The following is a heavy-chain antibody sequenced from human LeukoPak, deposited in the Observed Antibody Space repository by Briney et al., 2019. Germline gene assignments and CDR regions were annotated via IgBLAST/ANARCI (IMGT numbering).Heavy chain of an antibody. Sequence: SVTVSCKASGGTFISYAISWVRQAPGQGGEWMGRIIPILGIANYAQKFQGRVTITANKSTSTAYMELSSLRSEDTAVYYCARGSAFVTTYRGGTWFDLWGQGTLVTVSS. CDR3: ARGSAFVTTYRGGTWFDL. CDR2: IIPILGIA. J-gene: IGHJ5*02. CDR1: GGTFISYA. D-gene: IGHD5-18*01. V-gene: IGHV1-69*04.